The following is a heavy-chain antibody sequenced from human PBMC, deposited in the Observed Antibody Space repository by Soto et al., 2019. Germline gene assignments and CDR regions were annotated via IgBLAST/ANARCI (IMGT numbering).Heavy chain of an antibody. J-gene: IGHJ3*02. CDR1: GFTFSSYS. D-gene: IGHD3-22*01. Sequence: GGSLRLSCAASGFTFSSYSMNWVSQAPGKGLEWVSYISSSSSYTNYADSVKGRFTISRDNAKNSLYLQMNSLRAEDTAVYYCAKDPPSGYYTDAFDIWGQGTMVTVSS. CDR2: ISSSSSYT. CDR3: AKDPPSGYYTDAFDI. V-gene: IGHV3-21*05.